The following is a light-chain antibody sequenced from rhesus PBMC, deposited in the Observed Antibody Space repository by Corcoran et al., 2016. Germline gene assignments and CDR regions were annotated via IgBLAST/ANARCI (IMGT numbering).Light chain of an antibody. CDR1: QGITKY. J-gene: IGKJ4*01. Sequence: DIQMTQSPSSLSASVGDTVTITCQASQGITKYLTWYQQKPGKAPKLLIYDISTLQSGVPSRVSGGGSRTDFSLTIGILQPADFGVYYCQQHTSFPLTFGVGTKVEIK. CDR3: QQHTSFPLT. V-gene: IGKV1-33*01. CDR2: DIS.